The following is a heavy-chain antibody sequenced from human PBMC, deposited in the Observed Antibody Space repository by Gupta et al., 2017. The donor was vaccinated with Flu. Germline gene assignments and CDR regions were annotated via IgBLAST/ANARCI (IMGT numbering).Heavy chain of an antibody. Sequence: QLQLQESGPGLVKPSATLSLTCTVSGGSISSSSYYWGWIRQPPGKGLEWIGSIYYSGSTYYNPSLKSRVTISVDTSKNQFSLKLSSVTAADTAVYYCARLLVVPAAIGWFDPWGQGTLVTVSS. D-gene: IGHD2-2*01. J-gene: IGHJ5*02. V-gene: IGHV4-39*01. CDR1: GGSISSSSYY. CDR2: IYYSGST. CDR3: ARLLVVPAAIGWFDP.